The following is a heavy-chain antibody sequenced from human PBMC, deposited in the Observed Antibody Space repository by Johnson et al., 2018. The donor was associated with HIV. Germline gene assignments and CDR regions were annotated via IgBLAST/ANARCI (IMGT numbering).Heavy chain of an antibody. D-gene: IGHD2-8*02. V-gene: IGHV3-30*03. J-gene: IGHJ3*02. CDR1: GFTFRSYS. CDR2: ISYGESNE. Sequence: QVLLVESGGGVVQPGRSLRLSCAASGFTFRSYSMHWVRQAPGKGLEWVAVISYGESNEYYADSVKGRFTISRDNSKNTLYLQMNSLRADDTAVYYCARDEEVMYAMGAFEIWGQGTMVTVSS. CDR3: ARDEEVMYAMGAFEI.